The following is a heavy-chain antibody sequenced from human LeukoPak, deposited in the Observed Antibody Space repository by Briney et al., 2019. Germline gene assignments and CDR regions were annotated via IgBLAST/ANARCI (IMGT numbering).Heavy chain of an antibody. Sequence: SETLSLTCAVYGGSFSGYYWSWIRQPPGKGLEWIGEIYHSGSTNYNPSLKSRVTTSVDKSKNQFSLKLSSVTAADTAVYYCARAQRITIFGVVIRFDPWGQGTLVTVSS. V-gene: IGHV4-34*01. D-gene: IGHD3-3*01. CDR3: ARAQRITIFGVVIRFDP. CDR1: GGSFSGYY. J-gene: IGHJ5*02. CDR2: IYHSGST.